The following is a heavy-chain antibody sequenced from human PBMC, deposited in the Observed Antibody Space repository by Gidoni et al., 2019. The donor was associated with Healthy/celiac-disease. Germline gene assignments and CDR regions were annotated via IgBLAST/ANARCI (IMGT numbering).Heavy chain of an antibody. J-gene: IGHJ4*02. D-gene: IGHD6-6*01. CDR1: GGSISSYY. CDR2: IYTSGST. V-gene: IGHV4-4*07. CDR3: ARFYSSSSWRYFDY. Sequence: QVQLQESGPGLVKPSETLSLTCTVSGGSISSYYWSWIRQPAGKGLEWIGRIYTSGSTNYNPSLKSRVTMSVDTSKNQFSLKLSSVTAADTAVYYCARFYSSSSWRYFDYWGQGTLVTVSS.